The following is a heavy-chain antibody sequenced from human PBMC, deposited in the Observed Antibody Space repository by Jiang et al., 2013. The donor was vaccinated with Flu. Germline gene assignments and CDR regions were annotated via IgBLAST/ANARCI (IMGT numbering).Heavy chain of an antibody. Sequence: EVKKPGASVKVSCKASGYTFTGQYIHWVRQAPGQGLEWLGRINPNSGGTNYAQKFQGRVTMTRDTSITTAYMDLSRLTSDDTAVYYCARPLTTVDQNYFDFWGQGTLVTVSS. CDR1: GYTFTGQY. CDR2: INPNSGGT. D-gene: IGHD4-23*01. CDR3: ARPLTTVDQNYFDF. J-gene: IGHJ4*02. V-gene: IGHV1-2*06.